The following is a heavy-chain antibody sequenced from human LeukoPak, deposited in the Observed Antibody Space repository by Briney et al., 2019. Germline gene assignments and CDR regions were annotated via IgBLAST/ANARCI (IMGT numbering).Heavy chain of an antibody. CDR3: ARGTILPYYYYGMDD. CDR2: INPNSGGP. D-gene: IGHD3-3*01. Sequence: ASVKVSCKASGYTSTGYYIHWVRQTPGQGLEWMGRINPNSGGPNYAQKFQGRVTMTRDTSITTAYMELTWLRSDDTAVYFCARGTILPYYYYGMDDWGQGTTVTVSS. J-gene: IGHJ6*02. CDR1: GYTSTGYY. V-gene: IGHV1-2*06.